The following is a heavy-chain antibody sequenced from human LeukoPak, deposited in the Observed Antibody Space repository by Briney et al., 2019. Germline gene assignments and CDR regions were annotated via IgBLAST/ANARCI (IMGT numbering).Heavy chain of an antibody. D-gene: IGHD3-10*01. J-gene: IGHJ4*02. Sequence: SETLSLTCTVSGGSISSYYWSWIRQPPGKGLEWIGYIYYSGSTNYNPSLKSRVTISVDTSKNQFSLKLSSVTAADTAVYYCARVRAPTYYYGSGSYQPFLFDYWGQGTLVTVSS. CDR1: GGSISSYY. CDR2: IYYSGST. CDR3: ARVRAPTYYYGSGSYQPFLFDY. V-gene: IGHV4-59*01.